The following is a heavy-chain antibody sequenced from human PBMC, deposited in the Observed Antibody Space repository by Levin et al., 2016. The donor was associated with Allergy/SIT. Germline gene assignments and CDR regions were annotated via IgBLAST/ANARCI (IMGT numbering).Heavy chain of an antibody. J-gene: IGHJ6*03. V-gene: IGHV1-69*01. CDR3: GTGVSEYYYYYMDV. D-gene: IGHD5/OR15-5a*01. CDR2: IIPIFGTA. Sequence: WVRQAPGQGLEWMGGIIPIFGTANYAQKFQGRVTITADESASTAYMELSSLRSEDTAVYYCGTGVSEYYYYYMDVWGKGTTVTVSS.